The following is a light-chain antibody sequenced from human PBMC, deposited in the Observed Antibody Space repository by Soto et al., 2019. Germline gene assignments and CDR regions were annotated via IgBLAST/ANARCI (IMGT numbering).Light chain of an antibody. CDR3: QQYNNWPPT. CDR2: GAS. Sequence: EIVMTQSPATLSVSPGERVTLSCRASQSVSSNLAWYQQKPGQAPRLLIHGASTRATGISARFRGSGSGTEFTLTISSLQSEDSAVYYCQQYNNWPPTFGGGTKVEIK. J-gene: IGKJ4*01. V-gene: IGKV3-15*01. CDR1: QSVSSN.